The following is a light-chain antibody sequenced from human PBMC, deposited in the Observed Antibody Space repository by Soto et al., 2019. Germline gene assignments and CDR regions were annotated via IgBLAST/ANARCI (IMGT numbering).Light chain of an antibody. Sequence: AVVTQEPSLTVSPGGTVTLTGGYSTGAVTSGHYPDWFQQKPGQAPRTLIYDTNNKHSWTPARFSGSLLGGKAALTLSGAQPEDEAEYYCLLAYSGTKVFGGGTKRTVL. CDR3: LLAYSGTKV. V-gene: IGLV7-46*01. J-gene: IGLJ3*02. CDR1: TGAVTSGHY. CDR2: DTN.